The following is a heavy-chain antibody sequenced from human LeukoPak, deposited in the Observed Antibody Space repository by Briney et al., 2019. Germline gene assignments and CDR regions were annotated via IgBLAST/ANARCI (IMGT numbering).Heavy chain of an antibody. CDR2: ISSSSSYI. V-gene: IGHV3-21*01. D-gene: IGHD3-22*01. CDR3: ARGRLNYYEPIDY. J-gene: IGHJ4*02. CDR1: GFTFSSYG. Sequence: GGTLRLSCAASGFTFSSYGMNWVRQAPGKGLEWVSSISSSSSYIYYADSVKGRFTISRDNAKNSLYLQMNSLRAEDTAVYYCARGRLNYYEPIDYWGQGTLVTVSS.